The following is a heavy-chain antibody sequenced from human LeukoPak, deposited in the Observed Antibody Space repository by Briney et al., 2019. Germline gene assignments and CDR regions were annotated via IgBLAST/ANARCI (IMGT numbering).Heavy chain of an antibody. CDR1: GGSISNYY. D-gene: IGHD6-13*01. CDR2: IYYSGST. Sequence: SETLSLTCTVSGGSISNYYWSWIRQPPGKGLEWIGYIYYSGSTNYNPSLKGRVTISVDTSKNQFSLKLSSVTAADTAVYYCARFSIAAAGTTVWFDPWGQGTLVTVSS. J-gene: IGHJ5*02. V-gene: IGHV4-59*08. CDR3: ARFSIAAAGTTVWFDP.